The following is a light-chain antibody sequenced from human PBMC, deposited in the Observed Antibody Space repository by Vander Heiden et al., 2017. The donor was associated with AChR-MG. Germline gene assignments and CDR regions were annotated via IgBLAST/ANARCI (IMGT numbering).Light chain of an antibody. CDR1: NLGRKS. Sequence: SYVLTQPPSGSVAPGETATTTCGGNNLGRKSVHWYPQKSGQAPVLVVYEDTDRPSGVPERCSGSTSGNTATLTIRRVEGGDVADYYCHVWDSTSDHVVFGGGTKVTVL. CDR3: HVWDSTSDHVV. V-gene: IGLV3-21*02. CDR2: EDT. J-gene: IGLJ2*01.